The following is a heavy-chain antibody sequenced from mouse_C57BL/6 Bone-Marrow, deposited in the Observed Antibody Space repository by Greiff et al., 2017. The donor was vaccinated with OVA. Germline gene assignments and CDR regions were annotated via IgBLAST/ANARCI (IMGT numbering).Heavy chain of an antibody. CDR1: GYTFTSYW. D-gene: IGHD2-5*01. CDR3: ARWKLGYYSNPNLDY. CDR2: IEPNSGGT. V-gene: IGHV1-72*01. Sequence: QVQLQQPGAELVKPGASVKLSCKASGYTFTSYWMHWVKQRPGRGLEWIGRIEPNSGGTKYNEKFKSKATLTVDKPSSTAYMQLSSLTSEDSAVYYCARWKLGYYSNPNLDYWGQGTTLTVSS. J-gene: IGHJ2*01.